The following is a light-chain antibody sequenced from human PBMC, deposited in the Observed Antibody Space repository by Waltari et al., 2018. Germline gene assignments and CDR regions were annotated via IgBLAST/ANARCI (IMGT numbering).Light chain of an antibody. CDR2: KDP. V-gene: IGLV3-25*03. CDR3: QSADSSGKV. CDR1: ALPKQY. Sequence: SYELTQPPSVSVSPGQTARITCSGDALPKQYACWYQQKPGQAPVVVIYKDPERPSGSPERFSGSSAGTAVTLTISGVQAEGGADYYCQSADSSGKVFGGGTKLTVL. J-gene: IGLJ2*01.